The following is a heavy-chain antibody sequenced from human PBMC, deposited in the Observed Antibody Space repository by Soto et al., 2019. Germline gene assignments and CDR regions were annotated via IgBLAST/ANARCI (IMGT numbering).Heavy chain of an antibody. CDR3: ARDQERGYSYGFNYYYYGVDV. J-gene: IGHJ6*02. CDR1: GFTFSSYA. CDR2: ISYDGSNK. D-gene: IGHD5-18*01. V-gene: IGHV3-30-3*01. Sequence: GGSLRLSCAASGFTFSSYAMHWVRQAPGKGLEWVAVISYDGSNKYYADSVKGRFTISRDNSKNTLYLQMNSLRAEDTAVYYCARDQERGYSYGFNYYYYGVDVWGPGTTVTVSS.